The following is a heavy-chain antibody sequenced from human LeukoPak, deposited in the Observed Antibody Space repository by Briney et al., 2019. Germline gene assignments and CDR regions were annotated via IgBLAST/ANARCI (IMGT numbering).Heavy chain of an antibody. V-gene: IGHV4-39*07. Sequence: PSETLSLTCTVSGGSISSSSYYWGWFRQPPGKGLEWIGSIYYSGSTYYNPSLKSRVTISVDTSKNQFSLKLSSVTAADTAVYYCASQHDYGDYGDAFDIWGQGTMVTVSS. CDR3: ASQHDYGDYGDAFDI. CDR2: IYYSGST. CDR1: GGSISSSSYY. J-gene: IGHJ3*02. D-gene: IGHD4-17*01.